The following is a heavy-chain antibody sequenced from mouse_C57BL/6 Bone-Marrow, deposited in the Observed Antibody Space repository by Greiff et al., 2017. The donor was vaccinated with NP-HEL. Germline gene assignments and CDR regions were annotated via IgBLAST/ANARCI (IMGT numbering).Heavy chain of an antibody. Sequence: QVQLQQPGAELVMPGASVKLSCKASGYTFTSYWMHWVKQRPGQGLEWIGEIDPSDSYTNYNQKFKGKSTLTVDKSSSTAYMHLSSLTSEDSAVYYCARNGYYPYWYFDVWGTGTTVTVSS. V-gene: IGHV1-69*01. CDR2: IDPSDSYT. CDR3: ARNGYYPYWYFDV. J-gene: IGHJ1*03. CDR1: GYTFTSYW. D-gene: IGHD2-3*01.